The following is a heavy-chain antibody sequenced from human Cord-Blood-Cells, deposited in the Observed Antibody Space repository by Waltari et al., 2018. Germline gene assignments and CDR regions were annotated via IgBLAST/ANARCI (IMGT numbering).Heavy chain of an antibody. CDR1: GGTFSSYA. CDR3: ATDPYYYDSSGYYRSEYFQH. J-gene: IGHJ1*01. CDR2: IIPIIGTA. Sequence: QVQLVQSGAEVKKPGSSVKVSCKASGGTFSSYAISWVRQAPGQGLEWMGGIIPIIGTANYEQKFQGSVTITADESTSTAYMELSSLRSEETAVYYCATDPYYYDSSGYYRSEYFQHWGQGTLVTVSS. D-gene: IGHD3-22*01. V-gene: IGHV1-69*01.